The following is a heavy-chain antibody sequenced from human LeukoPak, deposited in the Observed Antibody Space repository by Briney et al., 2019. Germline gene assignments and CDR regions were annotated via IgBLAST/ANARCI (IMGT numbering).Heavy chain of an antibody. Sequence: SETLSLTCTVSGGFIRSYYWSWIRQPPGKGLEWIGYIYYSGSTNYNPTLKSRVTISVDTSKNQFSLKLSSVTAADTAVYYCAGTYYYDSSGYYYPGGYWGQGTLVTVSS. V-gene: IGHV4-59*01. J-gene: IGHJ4*02. CDR3: AGTYYYDSSGYYYPGGY. D-gene: IGHD3-22*01. CDR2: IYYSGST. CDR1: GGFIRSYY.